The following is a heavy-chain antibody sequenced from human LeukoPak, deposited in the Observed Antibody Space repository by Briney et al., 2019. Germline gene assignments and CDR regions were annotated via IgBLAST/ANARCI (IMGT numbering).Heavy chain of an antibody. D-gene: IGHD1-26*01. Sequence: ASVKVSCKTSGYTFTSYDINWVRQATGQGLEWTGWMSPHSGHTGYAQKFQGRVTMTRDTSITTAYMELSSLTSDDTAVYYCTRERDSWDLIDWGGQGTLVTVSS. CDR2: MSPHSGHT. V-gene: IGHV1-8*01. CDR3: TRERDSWDLIDW. CDR1: GYTFTSYD. J-gene: IGHJ4*02.